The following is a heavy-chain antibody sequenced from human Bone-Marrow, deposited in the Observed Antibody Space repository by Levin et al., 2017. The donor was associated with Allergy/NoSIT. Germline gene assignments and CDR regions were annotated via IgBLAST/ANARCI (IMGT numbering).Heavy chain of an antibody. J-gene: IGHJ6*02. V-gene: IGHV1-69*13. D-gene: IGHD6-6*01. CDR3: ARGLKFGDGFGAARFAMDV. Sequence: SVKVSCKTSGGTFTSSSYPINWVRQAPGQGLEWMGGIIPIFNTPDYAEKFQDRVTISADESTRTSHLVLNNLRSDDTAVYYCARGLKFGDGFGAARFAMDVWGQGTMVTVPS. CDR1: GGTFTSSSYP. CDR2: IIPIFNTP.